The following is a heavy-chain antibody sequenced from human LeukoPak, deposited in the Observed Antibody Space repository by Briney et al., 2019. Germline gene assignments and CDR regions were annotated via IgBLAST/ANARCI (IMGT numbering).Heavy chain of an antibody. V-gene: IGHV3-48*04. CDR2: ISSSSSTI. D-gene: IGHD1-26*01. CDR3: ARDQGGSYHSGGFDY. J-gene: IGHJ4*02. Sequence: PGGSLRLSCAASGFTFSSYSMNWVRQAPGKGLEWVSYISSSSSTIYYADSVKGRFTISRDNAKNSLYLQMNILRAEDTAVYYCARDQGGSYHSGGFDYWGQGTLVTVSS. CDR1: GFTFSSYS.